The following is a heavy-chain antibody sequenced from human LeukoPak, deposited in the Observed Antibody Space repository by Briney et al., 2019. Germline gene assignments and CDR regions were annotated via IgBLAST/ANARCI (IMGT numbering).Heavy chain of an antibody. Sequence: PGGSLSLSCAASGFTFSDYYMSWIRQAPGKGLEWVSYISSGGSTIYYADSVKGRFTISRDNAKNSLYLQMNSLRAEDTAIYYCVRDRGTYRPIDYWGQGTLVTVSS. V-gene: IGHV3-11*01. CDR3: VRDRGTYRPIDY. J-gene: IGHJ4*02. CDR1: GFTFSDYY. D-gene: IGHD1-26*01. CDR2: ISSGGSTI.